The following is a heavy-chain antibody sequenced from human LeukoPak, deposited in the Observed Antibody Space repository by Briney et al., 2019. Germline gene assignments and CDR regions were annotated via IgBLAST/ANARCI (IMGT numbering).Heavy chain of an antibody. D-gene: IGHD3-22*01. CDR1: GGSISSYY. J-gene: IGHJ3*02. CDR3: ARVKRATMIVDAFDI. CDR2: IYTSGST. V-gene: IGHV4-4*07. Sequence: SETLSLTCTVSGGSISSYYRSWIRQPAGKGLEWIGRIYTSGSTNYNPSLKSRVTMSVDTSKNQFSLKLSSVTAADTAVYYCARVKRATMIVDAFDIWGQGTMVTVSS.